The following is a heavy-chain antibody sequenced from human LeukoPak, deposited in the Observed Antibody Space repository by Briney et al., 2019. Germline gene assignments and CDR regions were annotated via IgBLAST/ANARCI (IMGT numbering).Heavy chain of an antibody. CDR2: ISYDESHK. CDR1: GFTFITYG. V-gene: IGHV3-30*03. CDR3: VSRGRSY. J-gene: IGHJ4*02. Sequence: GRSLRLSCAASGFTFITYGMHWVRQAPGRGLEWVAVISYDESHKSYADSVKGRFTISGDNSENTLFLQMNSLTPEDTAVYYCVSRGRSYWGQGTLVTVSS.